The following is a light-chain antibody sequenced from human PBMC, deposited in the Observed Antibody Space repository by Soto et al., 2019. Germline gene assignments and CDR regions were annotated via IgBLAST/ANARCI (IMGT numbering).Light chain of an antibody. CDR3: QSYDSSLSGCV. Sequence: QSVLTQPPSVSGAPGQRVTISCTGSSSNIGAGYDVHWYQQLPGTAPKLLIYGNSNRPSAVPDRFSGSKSGTSASLAITGLQGEDEADYYCQSYDSSLSGCVFGTGTKVNVL. J-gene: IGLJ1*01. V-gene: IGLV1-40*01. CDR1: SSNIGAGYD. CDR2: GNS.